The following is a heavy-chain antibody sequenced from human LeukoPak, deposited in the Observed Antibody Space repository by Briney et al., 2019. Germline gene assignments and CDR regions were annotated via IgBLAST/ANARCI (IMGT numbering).Heavy chain of an antibody. J-gene: IGHJ6*03. V-gene: IGHV1-2*02. Sequence: GASVKVSCKASGYTFTCYYMHWVRQAPGQGLEWMGWINPNSGGTNYAQKFQGRVTMTRDTSISTAYLQWSSLKASDTAMYYCARGFYGGYYYYYYMDVWGKGTTVTVSS. D-gene: IGHD4/OR15-4a*01. CDR3: ARGFYGGYYYYYYMDV. CDR2: INPNSGGT. CDR1: GYTFTCYY.